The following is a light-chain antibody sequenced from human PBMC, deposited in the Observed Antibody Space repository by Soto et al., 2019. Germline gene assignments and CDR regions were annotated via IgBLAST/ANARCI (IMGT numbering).Light chain of an antibody. CDR1: QYVGTR. J-gene: IGKJ1*01. CDR3: HQSQSWPRT. Sequence: EIVLTQSPATLSSSPGETATLSCRASQYVGTRLAWYQHKPGQAPRLLIYYTSNRATGIPARFSGSGSGTDFTLTINSLAPEDFAIYYCHQSQSWPRTFGQGTKVEIK. V-gene: IGKV3-11*01. CDR2: YTS.